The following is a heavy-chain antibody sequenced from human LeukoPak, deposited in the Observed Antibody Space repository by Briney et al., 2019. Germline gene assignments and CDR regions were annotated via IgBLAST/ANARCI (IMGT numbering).Heavy chain of an antibody. CDR3: AKFAVISVGIDY. CDR2: ISGSGGST. V-gene: IGHV3-23*01. CDR1: GFTFRSYA. D-gene: IGHD3-22*01. J-gene: IGHJ4*02. Sequence: QIRGSLRLSCAASGFTFRSYAMSGVRQAPGKALEWVSAISGSGGSTYYADSVKGRFTISRDNSKNTLYLQMNSLRAEDTAVYYCAKFAVISVGIDYWGQGTLVTVSS.